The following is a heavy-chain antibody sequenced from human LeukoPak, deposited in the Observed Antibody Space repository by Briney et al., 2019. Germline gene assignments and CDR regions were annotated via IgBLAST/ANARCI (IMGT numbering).Heavy chain of an antibody. CDR1: GFPFGIYA. CDR3: VRGDWLDF. Sequence: GRSLRLSCVASGFPFGIYAMQWVPHTPGKGLEWVAGIPWNNDIITYADSVRGRFTVSRDNAKNSVYLQMDSLKPEDTALYHCVRGDWLDFWGEGTLVTVSS. CDR2: IPWNNDII. J-gene: IGHJ5*01. V-gene: IGHV3-9*01. D-gene: IGHD5-24*01.